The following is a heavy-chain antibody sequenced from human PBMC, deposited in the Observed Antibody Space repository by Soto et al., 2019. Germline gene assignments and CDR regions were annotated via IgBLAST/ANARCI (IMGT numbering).Heavy chain of an antibody. D-gene: IGHD6-19*01. J-gene: IGHJ4*02. V-gene: IGHV4-34*01. CDR2: TRNSGGA. CDR1: GGSLSGYY. Sequence: SETLSLTCAVYGGSLSGYYWSWIRQPPGKGLEWIGETRNSGGANYNPSLKSRVTITVDRSRNHIFLELSSVTAADTAVYYCASHLVMAGTRGFDHWGLGTLVTVSS. CDR3: ASHLVMAGTRGFDH.